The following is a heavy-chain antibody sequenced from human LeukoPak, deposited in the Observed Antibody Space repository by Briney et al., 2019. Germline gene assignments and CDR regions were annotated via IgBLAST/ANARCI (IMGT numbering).Heavy chain of an antibody. CDR3: ARRITDSGSYSEFDY. D-gene: IGHD1-26*01. V-gene: IGHV4-59*08. CDR1: GGSIRSYY. Sequence: IPSETLSLTCTVSGGSIRSYYWIWILQPPGKGLEGSGYIYYSGSTNYNPSLKSRVTISVDTSKNQFSLKLSSVTAADTAVYYCARRITDSGSYSEFDYWGQGTLVTVSS. J-gene: IGHJ4*02. CDR2: IYYSGST.